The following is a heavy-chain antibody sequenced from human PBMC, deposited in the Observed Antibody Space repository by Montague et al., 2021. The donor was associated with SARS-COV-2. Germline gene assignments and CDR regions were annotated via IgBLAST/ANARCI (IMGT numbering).Heavy chain of an antibody. V-gene: IGHV4-59*01. D-gene: IGHD5-24*01. CDR3: ARDGSVLTRGGYSYGCVDP. J-gene: IGHJ5*02. Sequence: GTNYNPSLASRVTISLDTSKNQFSLRLSSVTPADTAVYYCARDGSVLTRGGYSYGCVDPWCPGNLVTVSS. CDR2: GT.